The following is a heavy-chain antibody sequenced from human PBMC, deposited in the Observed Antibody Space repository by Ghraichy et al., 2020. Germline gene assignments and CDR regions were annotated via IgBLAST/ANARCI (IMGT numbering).Heavy chain of an antibody. V-gene: IGHV3-74*01. CDR3: ARDAYSYDIYYYYGMDV. D-gene: IGHD5-18*01. J-gene: IGHJ6*02. CDR2: INNDGTST. CDR1: GFTFSTYW. Sequence: GGSLRLSCAASGFTFSTYWMHWVRQAPGKGLVWFSCINNDGTSTSYADSVKGRFTISRDNAKNTLYLQINSLRAEDAAVYYCARDAYSYDIYYYYGMDVWGQGTTVTVAS.